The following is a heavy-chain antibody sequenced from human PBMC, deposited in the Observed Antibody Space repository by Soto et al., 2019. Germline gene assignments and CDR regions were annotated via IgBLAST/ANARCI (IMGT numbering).Heavy chain of an antibody. CDR3: ARCYLDSSGYYYGMDV. CDR2: ISSSGSTI. J-gene: IGHJ6*02. Sequence: GGSLRLSCAASGFTFSSYEMNWVRQAPGKGLEWVSYISSSGSTIYYADPVKGRFTISRDNAKNSLYLQMNSLRAEDTAVYYCARCYLDSSGYYYGMDVWGQGTTVTVSS. V-gene: IGHV3-48*03. CDR1: GFTFSSYE. D-gene: IGHD2-2*03.